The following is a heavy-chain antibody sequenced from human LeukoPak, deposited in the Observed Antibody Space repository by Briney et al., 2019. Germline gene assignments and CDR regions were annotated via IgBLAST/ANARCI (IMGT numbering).Heavy chain of an antibody. D-gene: IGHD2/OR15-2a*01. CDR3: ASYLTSIPSGMDV. V-gene: IGHV3-74*01. J-gene: IGHJ6*02. CDR1: GFIFSSYW. CDR2: ISTDGSST. Sequence: GGSLRLSCAASGFIFSSYWMHWLRQAPGKGLVWVSRISTDGSSTSYAHSVKGRFTISRDNGKNTLYLQMNSLRAEDTAVYYCASYLTSIPSGMDVWGQGTTVTVSS.